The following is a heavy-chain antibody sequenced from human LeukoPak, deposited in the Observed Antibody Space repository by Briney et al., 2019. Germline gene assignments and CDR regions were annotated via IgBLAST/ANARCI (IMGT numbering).Heavy chain of an antibody. V-gene: IGHV3-23*01. Sequence: PGGSLRLSCAASGFTFSSYAMSWVRQAPGKGLEWVSAISGGGGSTHYADSVKGRFTISRDNSKNTLYLQMNSLRAEDTAVYYCARDRITHFDYWGQGTLVTVSS. CDR2: ISGGGGST. CDR1: GFTFSSYA. D-gene: IGHD3-10*01. J-gene: IGHJ4*02. CDR3: ARDRITHFDY.